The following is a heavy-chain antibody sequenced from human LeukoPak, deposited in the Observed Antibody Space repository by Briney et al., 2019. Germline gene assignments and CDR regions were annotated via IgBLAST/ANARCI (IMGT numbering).Heavy chain of an antibody. D-gene: IGHD3-16*02. CDR3: ARGYDYVWGSYRYHWFDP. J-gene: IGHJ5*02. CDR1: GGSFSGYY. Sequence: SETLSLTCAVYGGSFSGYYWSWIRQPPGKGLEWIWEINHSGSTNYNPSLKSRVTISVDTSKNQFSLKLSSVTAADTAVYYCARGYDYVWGSYRYHWFDPWGQGTLVTVSS. V-gene: IGHV4-34*01. CDR2: INHSGST.